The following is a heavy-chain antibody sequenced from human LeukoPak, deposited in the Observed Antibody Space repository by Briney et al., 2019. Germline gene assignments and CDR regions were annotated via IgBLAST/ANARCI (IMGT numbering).Heavy chain of an antibody. CDR3: ARDTYGDAFDI. CDR2: IILILGIA. CDR1: GGTFSSYA. V-gene: IGHV1-69*04. D-gene: IGHD2/OR15-2a*01. Sequence: SVKVSCKASGGTFSSYAISWVRQAPGQGLEWTGRIILILGIANYAQKFQGRVTVTADKSTSTAYMELSSLRSEDTAVYYCARDTYGDAFDIWGQGTMVTVSS. J-gene: IGHJ3*02.